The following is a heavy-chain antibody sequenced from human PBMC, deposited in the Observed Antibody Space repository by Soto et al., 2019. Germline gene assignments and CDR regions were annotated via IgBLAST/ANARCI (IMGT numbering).Heavy chain of an antibody. CDR2: IYYSGST. CDR1: GGSISSYY. J-gene: IGHJ4*02. CDR3: ERGRASWGARVFDY. Sequence: SETLSLTCTVSGGSISSYYWSWIRQPPGKGLEWIGYIYYSGSTNYNPSLKSRVTISVDTSKNQFSLKLSSVTAADTAVYYCERGRASWGARVFDYWGQGTLVTVSS. D-gene: IGHD3-16*01. V-gene: IGHV4-59*01.